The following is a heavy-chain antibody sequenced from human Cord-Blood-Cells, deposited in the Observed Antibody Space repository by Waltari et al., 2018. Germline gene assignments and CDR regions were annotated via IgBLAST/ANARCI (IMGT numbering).Heavy chain of an antibody. CDR2: ISGSGGST. CDR1: GFPFSSYA. J-gene: IGHJ2*01. V-gene: IGHV3-23*01. Sequence: EVQLLESGGGLVQPGGSLRLSCAASGFPFSSYAMSWVRQAPGKGLEWVSAISGSGGSTYYADSVKGRFTISRDNSRNTLYLQMNSLRAEDTAVYYCAKAPPKDWGGCAWYFDLWGRGTLVTVSS. CDR3: AKAPPKDWGGCAWYFDL. D-gene: IGHD3-10*01.